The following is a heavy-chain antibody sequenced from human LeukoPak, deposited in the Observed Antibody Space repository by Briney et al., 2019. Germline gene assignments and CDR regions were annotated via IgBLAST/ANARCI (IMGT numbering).Heavy chain of an antibody. J-gene: IGHJ4*02. D-gene: IGHD3-22*01. CDR3: ARGFYDSSGYYDY. V-gene: IGHV1-2*02. CDR1: GYTFTSYY. CDR2: INPNSGGT. Sequence: ASVKVSCKASGYTFTSYYMHWVRQAPGQGLEWMGWINPNSGGTNYAQKFQGRVTMTRDTSISTAYMELSRLRSDDTAVYYCARGFYDSSGYYDYWGQGTLVTVSS.